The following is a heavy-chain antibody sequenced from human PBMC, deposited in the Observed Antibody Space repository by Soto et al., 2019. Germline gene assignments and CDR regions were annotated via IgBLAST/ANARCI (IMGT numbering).Heavy chain of an antibody. CDR1: DGSFSGYC. Sequence: SETLSLTCVVYDGSFSGYCWSWIRQPPGKGLEWIGEINHSGSTNYNPSLKSRVTISVDTSKNQFSLNLSSVTVADTAVYYCARGAGVHLTLDYWGQGTLVTVSS. D-gene: IGHD7-27*01. CDR3: ARGAGVHLTLDY. J-gene: IGHJ4*02. CDR2: INHSGST. V-gene: IGHV4-34*01.